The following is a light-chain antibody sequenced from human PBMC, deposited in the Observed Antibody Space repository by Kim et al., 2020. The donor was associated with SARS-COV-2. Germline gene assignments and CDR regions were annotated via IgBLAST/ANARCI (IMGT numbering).Light chain of an antibody. CDR2: GAS. Sequence: LSPGERAPRSCRASQSVSSSYLAWYQQKPGQAPRLLIYGASSRATGIPDRFSGSGSGTDFTLTISRLEPEDFAVYYCQQYGSSPLTFGGGTKVDI. J-gene: IGKJ4*01. V-gene: IGKV3-20*01. CDR3: QQYGSSPLT. CDR1: QSVSSSY.